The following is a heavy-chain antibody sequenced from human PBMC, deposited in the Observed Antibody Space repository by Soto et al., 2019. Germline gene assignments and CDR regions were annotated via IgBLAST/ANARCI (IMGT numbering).Heavy chain of an antibody. CDR2: LYDVDGS. J-gene: IGHJ3*01. CDR3: ATWHEREHAFDV. V-gene: IGHV3-53*01. Sequence: DVQLVESGGGLIQPGESLRLSCAAFGLTISGKKYVAWVRQAPGQGLEWVSALYDVDGSFYADSVTGRFTTSSDSSKTTVYLQMNDLRPDDTAVYYCATWHEREHAFDVWGQVTTVTISS. D-gene: IGHD1-1*01. CDR1: GLTISGKKY.